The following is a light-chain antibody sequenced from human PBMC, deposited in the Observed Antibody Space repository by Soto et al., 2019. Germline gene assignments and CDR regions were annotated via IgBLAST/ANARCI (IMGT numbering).Light chain of an antibody. CDR3: QQLFDAPIT. V-gene: IGKV3-11*01. CDR1: QSVSSN. Sequence: EIVMTHTPATLSVSPGERATLSCRGSQSVSSNLAWYQQKPGQAPRLLIYDASNRATGIPARFSGSGSGTDFTLTISSLEPEDFATYYCQQLFDAPITFGQGTRLEIK. CDR2: DAS. J-gene: IGKJ5*01.